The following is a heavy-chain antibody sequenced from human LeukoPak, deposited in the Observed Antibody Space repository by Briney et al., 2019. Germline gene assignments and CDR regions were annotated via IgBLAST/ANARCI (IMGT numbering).Heavy chain of an antibody. CDR2: IYYSGST. J-gene: IGHJ4*02. CDR1: GGSINSYY. CDR3: ARRPLVAATPYFDY. Sequence: PSETLSLTCTVSGGSINSYYGSWIRQPPGKGLEWIGYIYYSGSTNYNASLKSRVTISVDTSKNQFSLKLSSVTAADTAVYYCARRPLVAATPYFDYWGQGTLVTVSS. V-gene: IGHV4-59*08. D-gene: IGHD2-15*01.